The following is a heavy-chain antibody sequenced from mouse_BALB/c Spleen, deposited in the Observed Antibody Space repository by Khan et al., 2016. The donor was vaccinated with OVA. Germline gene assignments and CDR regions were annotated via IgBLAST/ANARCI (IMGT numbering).Heavy chain of an antibody. J-gene: IGHJ2*01. D-gene: IGHD1-1*01. CDR1: GYTFINYW. CDR2: INPSTGYT. Sequence: VQLQQSGAELAKPGASVKMSCKASGYTFINYWILWVKQRPGQGLEWIGYINPSTGYTEYNQNFKDKAILTAAKSSSTAYMQLSSLTSEDSAVYDCARRGLRWDFDYWGQGTTLTGSS. V-gene: IGHV1-7*01. CDR3: ARRGLRWDFDY.